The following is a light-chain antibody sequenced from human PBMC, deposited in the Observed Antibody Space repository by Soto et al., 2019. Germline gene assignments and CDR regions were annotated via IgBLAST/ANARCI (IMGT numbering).Light chain of an antibody. CDR1: QSVSNN. V-gene: IGKV3-15*01. CDR2: GAS. J-gene: IGKJ4*01. Sequence: EIVMTQSPATLSVSPGERATLSCRASQSVSNNLAWYQQQPGQAPRLLIYGASTRATGFPARFSGSGSGTEFTLTISSLQAEDVAVYYCQQYRTTFTFGGGTKVDIK. CDR3: QQYRTTFT.